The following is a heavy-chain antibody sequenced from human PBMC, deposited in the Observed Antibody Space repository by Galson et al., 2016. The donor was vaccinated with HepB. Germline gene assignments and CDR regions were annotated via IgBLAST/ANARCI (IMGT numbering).Heavy chain of an antibody. CDR3: AKDEGFYNGMDV. CDR2: ISDSEST. Sequence: ETLSLTCTVSGGSVSSASHYWSWVRQPTGKGLEWIGYISDSESTNYNPSLKGRVTISLDRSKNQFSLRLNSVIAADTAVYYCAKDEGFYNGMDVWGQGTTVTVSS. CDR1: GGSVSSASHY. J-gene: IGHJ6*02. V-gene: IGHV4-61*01. D-gene: IGHD2-2*02.